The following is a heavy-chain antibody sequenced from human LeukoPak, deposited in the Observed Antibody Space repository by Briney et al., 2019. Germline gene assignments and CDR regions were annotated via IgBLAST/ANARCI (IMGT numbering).Heavy chain of an antibody. Sequence: GASVKVSCKASGYTFTSYYMHWVRQAPGQGLEWMGIINPSGGSTSYAQKFQGRVTMTRDTSISTAYMELSRLRSDDTAVYYCASGGYSYETYYYYYMDVWGKGTTVTISS. J-gene: IGHJ6*03. CDR2: INPSGGST. D-gene: IGHD5-18*01. V-gene: IGHV1-46*01. CDR3: ASGGYSYETYYYYYMDV. CDR1: GYTFTSYY.